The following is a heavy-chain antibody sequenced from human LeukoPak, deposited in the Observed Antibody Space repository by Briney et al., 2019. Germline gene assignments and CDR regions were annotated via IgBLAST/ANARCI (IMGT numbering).Heavy chain of an antibody. CDR1: GFTFSAYY. Sequence: PGGSLRLSCAASGFTFSAYYMSWVRQAPGRGLEWVANIRQDEGEKFYVDSVKGRFTISRDNAKNLLYLQMNSLRAEDTAVYYCAKQPSIAARPFDYWGQGTLVTVSS. CDR3: AKQPSIAARPFDY. CDR2: IRQDEGEK. J-gene: IGHJ4*02. V-gene: IGHV3-7*01. D-gene: IGHD6-6*01.